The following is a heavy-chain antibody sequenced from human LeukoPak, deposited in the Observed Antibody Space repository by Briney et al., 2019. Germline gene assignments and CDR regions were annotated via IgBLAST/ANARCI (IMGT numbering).Heavy chain of an antibody. D-gene: IGHD3-22*01. Sequence: GGSLRLSCAASGFTFSSYGMHWVGQAPGKGLEWVAFIRCDGSNKYYADYVKGRFTISRDNSKNTLYLQMNSLRAEDTAVYYCAKGMVGYYDSSEYYFDYWGQGTLVTVSS. V-gene: IGHV3-30*02. CDR1: GFTFSSYG. CDR2: IRCDGSNK. CDR3: AKGMVGYYDSSEYYFDY. J-gene: IGHJ4*02.